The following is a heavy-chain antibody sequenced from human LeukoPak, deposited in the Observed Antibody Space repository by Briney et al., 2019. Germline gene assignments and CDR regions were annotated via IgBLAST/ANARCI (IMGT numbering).Heavy chain of an antibody. CDR1: GYTFSSYY. J-gene: IGHJ3*02. Sequence: ASVKVSCKASGYTFSSYYMHCVRQAPGQGLEWRGIINPSGGSTSYAQEFQGRVTITADKSTSTANMELSSLRSEDTAVYYCARVYYDSSGYYDDAFDIWGQGTMVTVSS. CDR3: ARVYYDSSGYYDDAFDI. D-gene: IGHD3-22*01. V-gene: IGHV1-46*01. CDR2: INPSGGST.